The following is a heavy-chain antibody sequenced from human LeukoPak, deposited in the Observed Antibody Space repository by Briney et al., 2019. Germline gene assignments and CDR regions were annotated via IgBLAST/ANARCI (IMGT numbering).Heavy chain of an antibody. Sequence: SETLSLTCTVSGYSISSGYYWGWIRQPPGKGLEWIGSIYHTGSTYYNPSLKSRVTISVDTSKNQFSLKLSSVTAADTAVYYCARDHGVRGVPFDYWGQGTLVTVSS. CDR2: IYHTGST. CDR1: GYSISSGYY. J-gene: IGHJ4*02. CDR3: ARDHGVRGVPFDY. V-gene: IGHV4-38-2*02. D-gene: IGHD3-10*01.